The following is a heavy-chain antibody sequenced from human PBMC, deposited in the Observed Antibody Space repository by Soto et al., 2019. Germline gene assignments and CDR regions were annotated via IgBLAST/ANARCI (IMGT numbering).Heavy chain of an antibody. CDR2: IWYDGSNK. CDR1: GFTFSSYG. CDR3: ARVTTGNYYYYMDV. D-gene: IGHD4-17*01. Sequence: GGSLRLSCAASGFTFSSYGMHWVRQAPGKGLEWVAVIWYDGSNKYYADSVKGRFTISRDNSKNTLYLQMNSLRAEDTAVYYCARVTTGNYYYYMDVWGKGTTVTVSS. J-gene: IGHJ6*03. V-gene: IGHV3-33*01.